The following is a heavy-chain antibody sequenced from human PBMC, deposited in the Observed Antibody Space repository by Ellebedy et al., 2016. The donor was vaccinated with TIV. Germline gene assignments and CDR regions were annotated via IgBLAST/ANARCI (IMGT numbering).Heavy chain of an antibody. CDR1: GYSFNTHW. Sequence: GESLKISCTGSGYSFNTHWIGWVRQMPGKGLEWMGRIDPTDSYTYYSPSFQGHVTISADKSINTAYLQWSSLKASDTAMYYCARDYYYALDVWGQGTSVTVSS. J-gene: IGHJ6*02. CDR3: ARDYYYALDV. V-gene: IGHV5-10-1*01. CDR2: IDPTDSYT.